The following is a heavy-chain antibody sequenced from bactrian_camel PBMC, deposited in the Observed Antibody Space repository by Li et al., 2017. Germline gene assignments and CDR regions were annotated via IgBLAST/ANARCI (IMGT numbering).Heavy chain of an antibody. V-gene: IGHV3S40*01. CDR3: TTDGITVVGGHNY. CDR2: SSSGALSL. CDR1: GFTFSSYY. D-gene: IGHD6*01. Sequence: VQLVESGGGLVQPGGSLTLSCAASGFTFSSYYMSWVRQAPGKGLEWVSSSSSGALSLVYADSVKGRFTISRDNAKNTVYLQMNSLKSEDTALYYCTTDGITVVGGHNYWGQGTQVTVS. J-gene: IGHJ4*01.